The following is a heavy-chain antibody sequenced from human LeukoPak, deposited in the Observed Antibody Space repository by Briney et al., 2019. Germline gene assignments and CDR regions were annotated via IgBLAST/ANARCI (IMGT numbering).Heavy chain of an antibody. J-gene: IGHJ5*02. Sequence: SQTLSLTCAISGDRVASNSAAWNWLRQSPSRGLEWLGRTYYRSKWYNDYAVSVKSRITINPDTSKKQFTLQLNSVTPEDTAVYYCARDKEWFGESRGFDPWGHGTLVTVSS. CDR1: GDRVASNSAA. V-gene: IGHV6-1*01. D-gene: IGHD3-10*01. CDR2: TYYRSKWYN. CDR3: ARDKEWFGESRGFDP.